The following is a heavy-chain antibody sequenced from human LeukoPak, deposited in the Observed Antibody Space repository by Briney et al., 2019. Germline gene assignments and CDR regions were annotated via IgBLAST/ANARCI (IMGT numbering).Heavy chain of an antibody. CDR2: IFYSEIS. CDR3: ARADWSSTSCYDAFDI. D-gene: IGHD2-2*01. Sequence: PSETLSLTCTVSGGSISRYYWSWIRQPPGKGLEWIGYIFYSEISNYNPSLKSRVTVSVDTSKNQVSLKLRSVTAADTAVYSCARADWSSTSCYDAFDIWGQGTMVTVSS. V-gene: IGHV4-59*01. J-gene: IGHJ3*02. CDR1: GGSISRYY.